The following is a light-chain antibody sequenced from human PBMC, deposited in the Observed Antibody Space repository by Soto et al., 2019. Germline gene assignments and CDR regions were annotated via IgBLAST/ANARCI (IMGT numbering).Light chain of an antibody. CDR2: GAS. CDR1: QSVSSN. V-gene: IGKV3-15*01. J-gene: IGKJ1*01. Sequence: EIVMTQSPATLSVSPGERATLSCRASQSVSSNLAWYQQKPGQAPRLLIYGASTRATGIPARFSGSGSGTEFTLTISSLQSEDFAVYYCQQYNNWPPDLTFGQGTKVDI. CDR3: QQYNNWPPDLT.